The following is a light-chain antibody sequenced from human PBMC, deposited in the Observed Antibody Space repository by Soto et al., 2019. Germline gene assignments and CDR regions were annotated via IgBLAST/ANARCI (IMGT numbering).Light chain of an antibody. V-gene: IGLV2-23*02. CDR3: CSYAGSSTFSYV. CDR2: DVS. Sequence: QSALTQPASVSGSPGQSITISCTGTSSDVGTYNLVSWYQQHPGKAPELIIYDVSRRPSGVSNRFSGSKSGNTASLTISGSQAEDEADYYCCSYAGSSTFSYVFGTGTKLTVL. J-gene: IGLJ1*01. CDR1: SSDVGTYNL.